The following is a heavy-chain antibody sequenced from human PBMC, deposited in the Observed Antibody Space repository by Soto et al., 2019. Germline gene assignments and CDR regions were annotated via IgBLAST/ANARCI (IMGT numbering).Heavy chain of an antibody. CDR2: INSDGSTT. Sequence: GGSLRLSCAASGFTFSSYWMHWVRQAPGKGLVWVSRINSDGSTTNYADSVKGRFTISRDNTKNTLYLQMNSLRAEDTAVYYCARPQGGTTYYFDYWGQGTPVTV. J-gene: IGHJ4*02. V-gene: IGHV3-74*01. D-gene: IGHD3-16*01. CDR1: GFTFSSYW. CDR3: ARPQGGTTYYFDY.